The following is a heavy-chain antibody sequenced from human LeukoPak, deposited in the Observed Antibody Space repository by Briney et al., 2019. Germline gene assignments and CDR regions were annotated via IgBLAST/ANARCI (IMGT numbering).Heavy chain of an antibody. J-gene: IGHJ5*02. CDR1: GFTFSSYS. CDR3: ARDKGSDGIDL. V-gene: IGHV3-21*06. D-gene: IGHD3-10*01. CDR2: ISSSSSYI. Sequence: GGSLRLSCAASGFTFSSYSMNWVRQAPGKGLEWVSSISSSSSYIYYADSVKGRFTISRDDAKNSLYLQMNSLRAEDTAVYYCARDKGSDGIDLWGQGTLVTVSS.